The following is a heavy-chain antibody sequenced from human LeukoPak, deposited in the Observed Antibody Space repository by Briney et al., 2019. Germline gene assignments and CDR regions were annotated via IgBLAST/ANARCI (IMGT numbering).Heavy chain of an antibody. CDR2: ISGSGSTT. V-gene: IGHV3-23*01. CDR3: AKSRGYSGYECNDY. D-gene: IGHD5-12*01. J-gene: IGHJ4*02. Sequence: PGGSLRLSCAASGFTFSSYAMSWVRQAPGKGLEWVSAISGSGSTTYYADSVKGLFTISRDNSKNTLYLQISSLRAEDTAVYYCAKSRGYSGYECNDYWGQGTLVTVSS. CDR1: GFTFSSYA.